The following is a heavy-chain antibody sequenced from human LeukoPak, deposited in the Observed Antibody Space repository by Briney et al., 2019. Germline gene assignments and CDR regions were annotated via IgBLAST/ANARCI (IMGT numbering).Heavy chain of an antibody. Sequence: GSLRLSCAASGYTFTGYYMHWVRQAPGQGLEWMGWINPNSGGTNYAQKFQGRVTMTRDTSISTAYMELSRLRSDDTAVYYCARGRGSYLFDYWGQGTLVTVSS. CDR1: GYTFTGYY. D-gene: IGHD2-15*01. J-gene: IGHJ4*02. CDR2: INPNSGGT. V-gene: IGHV1-2*02. CDR3: ARGRGSYLFDY.